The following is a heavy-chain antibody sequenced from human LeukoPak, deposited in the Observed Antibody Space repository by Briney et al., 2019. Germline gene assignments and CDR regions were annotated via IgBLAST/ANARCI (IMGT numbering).Heavy chain of an antibody. CDR3: ARSAGHFDY. J-gene: IGHJ4*02. CDR2: TYYRSKWHN. Sequence: SPTLSLTFAISGDSLSSNSAAWNWVRQSPARGLEWLGRTYYRSKWHNDYTLSVKSRITINPDTSKNQFSLQLNSVTPEDMAVYYCARSAGHFDYWGQGTLVTVSS. CDR1: GDSLSSNSAA. V-gene: IGHV6-1*01.